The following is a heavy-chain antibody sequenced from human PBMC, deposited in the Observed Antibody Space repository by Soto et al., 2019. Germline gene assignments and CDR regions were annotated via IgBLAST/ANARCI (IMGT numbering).Heavy chain of an antibody. V-gene: IGHV3-30*03. Sequence: QVQLVESGGGVVQPGRSLRLSCAASGFTFSSYGMHWVRQAPGKGLEWVALISNDGSNKYYVDSVKGRFTISRDNSKNTLDLQMNSLRAEDTAVYYCGGGHYFSDYWGQGTLITVSS. J-gene: IGHJ4*02. CDR3: GGGHYFSDY. CDR2: ISNDGSNK. D-gene: IGHD3-16*01. CDR1: GFTFSSYG.